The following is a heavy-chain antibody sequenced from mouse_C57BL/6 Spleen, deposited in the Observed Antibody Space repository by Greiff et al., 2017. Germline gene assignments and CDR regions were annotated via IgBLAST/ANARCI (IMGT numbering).Heavy chain of an antibody. J-gene: IGHJ4*01. CDR3: ARGPHYGSSLYYYAMDY. CDR2: IDPSDSYT. CDR1: GYTFTSYW. D-gene: IGHD1-1*01. V-gene: IGHV1-50*01. Sequence: QVQLQQPGAELVKPGASVKLSCKASGYTFTSYWMQWVKQRPGQGLEWIGEIDPSDSYTNYNQKVKGKATLTVDTSSSTAYMQLSSLTSEDSAVYYWARGPHYGSSLYYYAMDYGGQGTSVTVSS.